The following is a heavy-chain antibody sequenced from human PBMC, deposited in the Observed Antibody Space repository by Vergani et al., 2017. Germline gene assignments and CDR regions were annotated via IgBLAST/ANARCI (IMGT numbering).Heavy chain of an antibody. CDR3: ARGETRTDWFDP. D-gene: IGHD3/OR15-3a*01. CDR2: TYFMSKWYN. V-gene: IGHV6-1*01. CDR1: GDRVSNKSAG. Sequence: QLQESGPGLVKPSQTLSLTCAISGDRVSNKSAGWNWIRQSPSRGLEWLGRTYFMSKWYNDYAASVKSRMTINSDTSKNLLSLRLNSVTAADTAVYYCARGETRTDWFDPWGQGTLVTVSS. J-gene: IGHJ5*02.